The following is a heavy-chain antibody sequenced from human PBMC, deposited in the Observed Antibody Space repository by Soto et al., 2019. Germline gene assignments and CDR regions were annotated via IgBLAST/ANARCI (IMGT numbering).Heavy chain of an antibody. J-gene: IGHJ6*02. CDR3: ARDSREIARVRGVIPNYYQYHMDV. CDR2: IISTFGRA. V-gene: IGHV1-69*13. CDR1: GGTFSSFSSYP. D-gene: IGHD3-10*01. Sequence: SVKVSCKASGGTFSSFSSYPISWVRQAPGQGLEWMGGIISTFGRANYAQKFQDRVTITADESTSTAYMELSSLRSEDTAVYYCARDSREIARVRGVIPNYYQYHMDVWGQGTTVTVSS.